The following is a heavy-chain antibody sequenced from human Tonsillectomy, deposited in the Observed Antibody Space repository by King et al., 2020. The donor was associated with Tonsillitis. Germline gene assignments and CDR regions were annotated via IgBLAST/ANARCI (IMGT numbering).Heavy chain of an antibody. D-gene: IGHD2-2*01. V-gene: IGHV4-30-4*01. CDR3: AGTIVVEPAAKVWRGLGAFDI. CDR2: IYYSGNT. J-gene: IGHJ3*02. CDR1: GGSISSGDYY. Sequence: QLQESGPGLVKPSQTLSLTCTVSGGSISSGDYYWSWIRQPPGKGLEWIGYIYYSGNTYYNPSLKSRVTVSVDTSKNQFSLKLTSVTAADTAVYYCAGTIVVEPAAKVWRGLGAFDIWGQGTMVTVSS.